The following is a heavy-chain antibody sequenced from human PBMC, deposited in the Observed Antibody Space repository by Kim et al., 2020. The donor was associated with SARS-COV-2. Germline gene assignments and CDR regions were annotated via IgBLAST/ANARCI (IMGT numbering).Heavy chain of an antibody. D-gene: IGHD3-10*01. CDR1: GGSISSYY. Sequence: SETLSLTCTVSGGSISSYYWSWIRQPPGKGLEWIGYIYYSGSTNYNPSLKSRVTISVDTSKNQFSLKLSSVTAADTAVYYCARAPQDLVRGVSPWYFDYWGQGTLVTVSS. J-gene: IGHJ4*02. CDR2: IYYSGST. CDR3: ARAPQDLVRGVSPWYFDY. V-gene: IGHV4-59*01.